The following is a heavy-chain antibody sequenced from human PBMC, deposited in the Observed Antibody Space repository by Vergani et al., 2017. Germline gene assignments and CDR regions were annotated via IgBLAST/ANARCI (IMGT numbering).Heavy chain of an antibody. D-gene: IGHD2-2*02. CDR2: INPSGGST. CDR1: GYTFTSFY. V-gene: IGHV1-46*01. Sequence: LQLVQSGAEVKKPGASVKVSCQASGYTFTSFYIHWVRQAPGQGLEWMGIINPSGGSTNYAQKFQGRVTMTRDTSTSTVFMELSSLRSEDTSVYYCARGCGSTSCYKRGDDWFDPWGQGTLVTVSS. J-gene: IGHJ5*02. CDR3: ARGCGSTSCYKRGDDWFDP.